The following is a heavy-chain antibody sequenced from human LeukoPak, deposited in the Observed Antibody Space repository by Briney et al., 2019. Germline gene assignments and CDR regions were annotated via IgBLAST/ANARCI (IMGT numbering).Heavy chain of an antibody. Sequence: LPGGSLRLSCAASGFTFSSYAMSWVRQAPGKGLEWDSAISGSGGSTYYADSVKGRFTISRDNSKNTLYLQMNSLRAEDTAVYYCATTNRTTGVPDAFDIWGQGTMVTVSS. J-gene: IGHJ3*02. CDR2: ISGSGGST. CDR3: ATTNRTTGVPDAFDI. D-gene: IGHD2-8*02. CDR1: GFTFSSYA. V-gene: IGHV3-23*01.